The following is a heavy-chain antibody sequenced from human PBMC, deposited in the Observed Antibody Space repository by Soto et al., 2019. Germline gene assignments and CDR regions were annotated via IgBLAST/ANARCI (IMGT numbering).Heavy chain of an antibody. CDR2: ISYDGSNK. D-gene: IGHD6-19*01. V-gene: IGHV3-30*18. CDR3: AKEGEGIAVAGTFDY. J-gene: IGHJ4*02. Sequence: QVQLVESGGGVVQPGRSLRLSCAASGFTFSSYGMHWVRQAPGKGLEWVAVISYDGSNKYYADSVKGRFTISRDNSKNTLYLQMNSLRAEDTAVYYCAKEGEGIAVAGTFDYWGQGTLVTVSS. CDR1: GFTFSSYG.